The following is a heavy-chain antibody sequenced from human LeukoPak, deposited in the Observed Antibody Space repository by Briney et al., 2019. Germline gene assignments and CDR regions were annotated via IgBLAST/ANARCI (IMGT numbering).Heavy chain of an antibody. CDR2: IYYSGST. J-gene: IGHJ4*02. CDR1: GGSISSGDYY. Sequence: SETLSLTCTVSGGSISSGDYYWSWIRQPPGKGLEWIGYIYYSGSTYYNPSLKSRVTISVDTSKTQFPLKLSSVTAADTAVYYCARDRLPGPRWGQGTLVTVSS. D-gene: IGHD2-21*01. CDR3: ARDRLPGPR. V-gene: IGHV4-30-4*01.